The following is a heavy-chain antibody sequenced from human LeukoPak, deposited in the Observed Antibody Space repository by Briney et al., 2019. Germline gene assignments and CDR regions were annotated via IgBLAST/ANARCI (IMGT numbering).Heavy chain of an antibody. CDR1: GYTFSSYY. Sequence: ASVKVPFKASGYTFSSYYIHWVRQAPGQGLEWMGIINPSGGSTSYAQKFQGRVTMTRDTSTSTVYMEVSSLRSEDTAVYYCARMDTSGYSEYFKHWGQGTLVTVSS. J-gene: IGHJ1*01. CDR3: ARMDTSGYSEYFKH. CDR2: INPSGGST. V-gene: IGHV1-46*01. D-gene: IGHD3-22*01.